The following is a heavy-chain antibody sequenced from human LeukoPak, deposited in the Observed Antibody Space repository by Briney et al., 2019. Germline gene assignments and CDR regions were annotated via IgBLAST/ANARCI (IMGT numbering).Heavy chain of an antibody. CDR1: GFTFSNYF. D-gene: IGHD2-15*01. J-gene: IGHJ5*02. V-gene: IGHV3-74*03. Sequence: GGSLRLSCAASGFTFSNYFMHWVRQAPGKGLVWVSRINSDGTTTMYADSVKGRFTISRDNAKNTLYLQMNSLRDEDTAVYYCARRVDATRWIDPWGQGTLVAVSS. CDR3: ARRVDATRWIDP. CDR2: INSDGTTT.